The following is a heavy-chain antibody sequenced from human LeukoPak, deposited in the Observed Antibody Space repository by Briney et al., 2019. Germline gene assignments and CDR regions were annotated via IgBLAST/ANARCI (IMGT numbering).Heavy chain of an antibody. CDR2: ISAYNGNT. D-gene: IGHD2-15*01. CDR1: GYTFTSYG. J-gene: IGHJ5*02. V-gene: IGHV1-18*01. Sequence: AASVKVSCKASGYTFTSYGISWVRQAPGQGLEWMGWISAYNGNTNYAQKLQGRVTMTTDTSTSTAYMELRSLRSDDTAVYYCARDRNTVVVAATRVGFDPWGQGTLVTVSS. CDR3: ARDRNTVVVAATRVGFDP.